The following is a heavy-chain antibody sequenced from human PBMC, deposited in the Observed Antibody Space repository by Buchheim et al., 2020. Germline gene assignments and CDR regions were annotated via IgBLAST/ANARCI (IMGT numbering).Heavy chain of an antibody. J-gene: IGHJ4*02. CDR3: ARVTYYYDRSGYNPGY. V-gene: IGHV3-66*01. CDR1: GFTVSSNY. Sequence: EVQLVESGGGLVQPGGSLRLSCAASGFTVSSNYMSWVRQAPGKGLEWVSVIYSGGSTYYADSVKGRFTISRDNSKNTLYLQMNSLRAEDTAVYYCARVTYYYDRSGYNPGYWGQGTL. CDR2: IYSGGST. D-gene: IGHD3-22*01.